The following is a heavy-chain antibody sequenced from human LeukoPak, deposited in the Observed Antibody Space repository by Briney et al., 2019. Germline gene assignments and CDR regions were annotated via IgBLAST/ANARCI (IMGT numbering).Heavy chain of an antibody. V-gene: IGHV5-51*01. CDR3: ARRHCSSTSCYDFDY. D-gene: IGHD2-2*01. J-gene: IGHJ4*02. Sequence: GESLKISCKGSGYRFTSYWIGWVRPMPGKGLEWMGIIYPGDSDTRYSPSFQGQVTISADKSISTAYLQWSSLKASDTAMYYCARRHCSSTSCYDFDYWGQGTLVTVSS. CDR2: IYPGDSDT. CDR1: GYRFTSYW.